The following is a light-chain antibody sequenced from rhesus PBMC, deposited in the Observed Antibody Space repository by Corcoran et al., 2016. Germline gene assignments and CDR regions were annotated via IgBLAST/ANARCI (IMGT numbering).Light chain of an antibody. CDR2: EVS. J-gene: IGLJ6*01. CDR3: CSYAGSYTFV. Sequence: QAALTQPRSVSGSPGQSVIIYCTGTSSDIGGYNYVSWYQQHPGTAPKLMIYEVSKRPSGVSDRFSGSKSGNTASLTISGLQAEDGADYYCCSYAGSYTFVFGSGTKLTVL. V-gene: IGLV2-32*01. CDR1: SSDIGGYNY.